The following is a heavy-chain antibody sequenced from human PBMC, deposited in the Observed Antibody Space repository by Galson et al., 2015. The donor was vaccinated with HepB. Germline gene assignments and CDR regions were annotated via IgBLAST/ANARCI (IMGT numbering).Heavy chain of an antibody. Sequence: SLRLSCAASGFTFSSYAMHWVRQAPGKGLEWVAVISYDGNKKYYAESVKGRFTISRDQSQNTLYLQMNSLRPEDTSVYYYAKRLANLEIDYWAHGSLVTVSS. CDR2: ISYDGNKK. CDR3: AKRLANLEIDY. V-gene: IGHV3-30*18. J-gene: IGHJ4*01. D-gene: IGHD1-1*01. CDR1: GFTFSSYA.